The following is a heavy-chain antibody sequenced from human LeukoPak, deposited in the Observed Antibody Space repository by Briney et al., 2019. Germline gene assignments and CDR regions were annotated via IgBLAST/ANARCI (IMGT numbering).Heavy chain of an antibody. D-gene: IGHD1-26*01. J-gene: IGHJ3*02. V-gene: IGHV3-23*01. CDR2: ISGSGGST. CDR1: GFTFSSYA. Sequence: GGSLRLSCAASGFTFSSYAMSWVRQAPGKGLEWVSAISGSGGSTYYADSVKGRFTISRDNSKNTLYLQMNSLRAEDTAVYYCAEGGRPGIVGATGSLTTDAFDIWGQGTMVTVSS. CDR3: AEGGRPGIVGATGSLTTDAFDI.